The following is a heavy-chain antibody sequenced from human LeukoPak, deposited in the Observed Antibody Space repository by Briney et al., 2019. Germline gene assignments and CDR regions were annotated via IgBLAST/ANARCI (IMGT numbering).Heavy chain of an antibody. V-gene: IGHV1-69*05. J-gene: IGHJ5*02. CDR2: IIPIFGTA. Sequence: SVKVSCKASGGTFSSYAISWVRQAPGQGLEWMGGIIPIFGTANYAQKFQGRVTMTTDTSTSTAYMELRSLRSDDTAVYYCAREDAGGFDPWGQGTLVTVSS. CDR1: GGTFSSYA. CDR3: AREDAGGFDP. D-gene: IGHD3-10*01.